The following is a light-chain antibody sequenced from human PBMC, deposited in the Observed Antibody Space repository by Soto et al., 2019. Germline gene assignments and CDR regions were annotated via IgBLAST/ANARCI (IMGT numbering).Light chain of an antibody. V-gene: IGLV1-44*01. J-gene: IGLJ1*01. Sequence: QSALTQPPSASGAPGQRVTISCSGSASNIGRDPVNWYQQVPGTAPKLLIYENNHRPSGVPDRFSGSKSGTSASLVISGLQSEDEAEYFCAGWDGSMKAFVFGTGTKVTV. CDR3: AGWDGSMKAFV. CDR2: ENN. CDR1: ASNIGRDP.